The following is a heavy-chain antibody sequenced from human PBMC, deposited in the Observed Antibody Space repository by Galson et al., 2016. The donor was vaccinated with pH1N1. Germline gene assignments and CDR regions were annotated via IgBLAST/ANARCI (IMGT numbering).Heavy chain of an antibody. J-gene: IGHJ4*02. CDR2: IGNSGSST. Sequence: SLRLSCAVSGFSFSSYAMSWVRQAPGKGPEWVSGIGNSGSSTYYADSVKGRFTISRDNSKNTVYLQMNSLRDEDTGVYYCAKYKGVVAGTLRPFDHWGQGTLVTVSS. V-gene: IGHV3-23*01. CDR1: GFSFSSYA. CDR3: AKYKGVVAGTLRPFDH. D-gene: IGHD6-19*01.